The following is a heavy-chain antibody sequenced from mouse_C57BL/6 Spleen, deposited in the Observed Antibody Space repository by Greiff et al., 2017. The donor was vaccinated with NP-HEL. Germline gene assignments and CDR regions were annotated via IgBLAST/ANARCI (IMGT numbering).Heavy chain of an antibody. D-gene: IGHD2-3*01. CDR1: GFSLTSYG. V-gene: IGHV2-2*01. CDR2: IWSGGST. J-gene: IGHJ3*01. CDR3: ASSYDGYPFAY. Sequence: VMLVESGPGLVQPSQSLSITCTVSGFSLTSYGVHWVRQSPGKGLEWLGVIWSGGSTYYNAAFISRLSISKDNSKSQVFFKMNSLQADDTAIYYCASSYDGYPFAYWGQGTLVTVSA.